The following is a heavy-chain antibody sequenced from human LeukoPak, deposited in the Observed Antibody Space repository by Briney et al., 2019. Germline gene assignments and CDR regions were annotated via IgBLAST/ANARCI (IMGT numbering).Heavy chain of an antibody. D-gene: IGHD3-22*01. CDR3: TRGRAAIGYYFDY. CDR2: INTDGSSA. J-gene: IGHJ4*02. CDR1: GFTFSSYW. V-gene: IGHV3-74*03. Sequence: GGSLRLSCAASGFTFSSYWMVWVRQAPGKGLVWVSRINTDGSSATYADSVKGRFTISRDNAKNTLYLQMSSLRVDDTAVYYCTRGRAAIGYYFDYWGQGTLVTVPS.